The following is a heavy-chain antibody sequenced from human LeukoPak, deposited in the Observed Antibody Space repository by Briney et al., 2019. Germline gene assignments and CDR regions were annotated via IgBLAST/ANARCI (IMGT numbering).Heavy chain of an antibody. D-gene: IGHD2-2*02. CDR1: GGSFSGYY. V-gene: IGHV4-34*01. J-gene: IGHJ5*02. CDR2: INHSGST. CDR3: ARGGYHCSSTSCYTYNWFDP. Sequence: SETLSIACAVYGGSFSGYYSSWIRQPPGKGLEWIGEINHSGSTNYNPSLKSRVTISVDTSKNQFSLKLSSVTAADTAVYYCARGGYHCSSTSCYTYNWFDPWGQGTLVTVSS.